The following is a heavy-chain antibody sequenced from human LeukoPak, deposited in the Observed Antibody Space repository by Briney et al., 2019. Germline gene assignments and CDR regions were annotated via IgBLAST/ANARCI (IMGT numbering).Heavy chain of an antibody. CDR2: INPNSGGT. V-gene: IGHV1-2*02. CDR1: GYTFTGYY. CDR3: ARGPAAKYNWFDP. J-gene: IGHJ5*02. Sequence: GASVKVSCKASGYTFTGYYMHWVRQAPGQGLEWMGWINPNSGGTNYAQKFQGRVTMTRDTCISTAYMELSRLRSDDTAVYYCARGPAAKYNWFDPWGQGTLVTVSP. D-gene: IGHD2-2*01.